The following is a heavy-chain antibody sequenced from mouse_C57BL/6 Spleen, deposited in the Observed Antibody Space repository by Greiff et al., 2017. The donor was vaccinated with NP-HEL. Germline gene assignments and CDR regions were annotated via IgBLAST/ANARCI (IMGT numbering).Heavy chain of an antibody. CDR3: AKVSNYYGSSYGYFDV. D-gene: IGHD1-1*01. Sequence: QVQLQQPGAELVMPGASVKLSCKASGYTFTSYWMHWVKQRPGQGLEWIGEIDPSDSYTNYNQKFKGKSTLTVDKSSSTAYMQLSSLTSEDSAVYYCAKVSNYYGSSYGYFDVWGTGTTVTVSS. CDR2: IDPSDSYT. V-gene: IGHV1-69*01. J-gene: IGHJ1*03. CDR1: GYTFTSYW.